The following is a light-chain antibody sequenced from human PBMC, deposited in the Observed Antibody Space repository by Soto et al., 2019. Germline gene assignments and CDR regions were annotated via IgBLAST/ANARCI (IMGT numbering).Light chain of an antibody. CDR3: SSYAGGNNVV. CDR2: EVT. Sequence: QSALTQPPSASGSPGQSVTISCSGTSSDVGGYNYVSWYQQHPDKAPKLMIFEVTKRPSGVPDRFSGSKSGNTASLTVSGLQADDEADYYCSSYAGGNNVVFGGGTKLTVL. V-gene: IGLV2-8*01. CDR1: SSDVGGYNY. J-gene: IGLJ2*01.